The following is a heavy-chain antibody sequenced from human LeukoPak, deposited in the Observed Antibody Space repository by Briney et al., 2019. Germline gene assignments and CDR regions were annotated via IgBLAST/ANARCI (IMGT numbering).Heavy chain of an antibody. J-gene: IGHJ4*02. V-gene: IGHV4-59*01. Sequence: SETLSLTCTVSGDSISGYYWNWVRQPPGRGLEWIGYIYNGGSTNYNPSLKSRVTISLDTSKNQFSLELDSVTAADTAVYYCARGRLRGGHNFLGYWGQGTLVTVSS. D-gene: IGHD5-24*01. CDR1: GDSISGYY. CDR3: ARGRLRGGHNFLGY. CDR2: IYNGGST.